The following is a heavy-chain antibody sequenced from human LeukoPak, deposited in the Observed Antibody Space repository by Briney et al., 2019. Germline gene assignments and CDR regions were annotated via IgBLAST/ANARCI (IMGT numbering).Heavy chain of an antibody. Sequence: ASVKVSCKASGYTFTGYYMHWVRQAPGQGLEWMGWINPNSGGTNYAQKFQGRVTMTRDTSISTAYMELSRLRFDDTAVYYCARDLSYYDFWSGYLRDYWGQGTLVTVSS. J-gene: IGHJ4*02. CDR3: ARDLSYYDFWSGYLRDY. V-gene: IGHV1-2*02. CDR1: GYTFTGYY. CDR2: INPNSGGT. D-gene: IGHD3-3*01.